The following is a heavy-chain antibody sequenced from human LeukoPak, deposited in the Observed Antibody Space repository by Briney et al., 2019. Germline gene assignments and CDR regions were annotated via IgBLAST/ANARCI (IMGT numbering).Heavy chain of an antibody. J-gene: IGHJ5*02. CDR3: ATDWSFGSGSYNNWFDR. V-gene: IGHV1-18*04. Sequence: ASVKVSCKASGYTFTSYGISCARQAPGQGLEWMGWISAYNGNTNYAQKLQGRVTMTTDTSTSTAYMKLRSLRSHDTAVYYCATDWSFGSGSYNNWFDRWGEGTLVTVSS. D-gene: IGHD3-10*01. CDR1: GYTFTSYG. CDR2: ISAYNGNT.